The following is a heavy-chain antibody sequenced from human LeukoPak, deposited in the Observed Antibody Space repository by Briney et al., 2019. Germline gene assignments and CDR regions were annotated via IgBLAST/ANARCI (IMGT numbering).Heavy chain of an antibody. V-gene: IGHV1-69*04. CDR3: ARMPIYSSSPYDAFDI. CDR2: IIPILGIA. Sequence: ASVKVSCKASGGTFSSYAISWVRQAPGQGLEWMGRIIPILGIANYAQKFQGRVTVTADKSTSTAYMELSRLRSEDTAVYYCARMPIYSSSPYDAFDIWGQGTMVTVSS. J-gene: IGHJ3*02. D-gene: IGHD6-6*01. CDR1: GGTFSSYA.